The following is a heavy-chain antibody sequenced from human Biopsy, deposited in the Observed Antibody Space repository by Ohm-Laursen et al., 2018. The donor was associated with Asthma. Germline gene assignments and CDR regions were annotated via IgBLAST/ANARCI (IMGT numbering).Heavy chain of an antibody. V-gene: IGHV3-30*03. D-gene: IGHD4-23*01. J-gene: IGHJ3*02. CDR3: ARTHERWTSIQNDALDI. Sequence: SLRLSCSASGFTFSIYDIHWVRQAPGKGLEWVAVISYDGGNKFYGDSVKGRFTLSRDNSRNTLYLQMNSLRVEDTAIYYCARTHERWTSIQNDALDIWGQGTMVIVSS. CDR1: GFTFSIYD. CDR2: ISYDGGNK.